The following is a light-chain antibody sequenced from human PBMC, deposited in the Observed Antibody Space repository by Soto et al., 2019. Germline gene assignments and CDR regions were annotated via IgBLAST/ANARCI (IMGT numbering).Light chain of an antibody. CDR2: DVS. J-gene: IGLJ1*01. V-gene: IGLV2-14*01. CDR1: SSDVGGYNY. CDR3: SSYTSTSTLVV. Sequence: QSALTQPASVSGSPGQSITISCTGTSSDVGGYNYVSWYQQHPGKAPKLMVYDVSNRPSGVSNRFSGSKSGNTASLIISGLQAEDEADYYRSSYTSTSTLVVFGTGTKLTVL.